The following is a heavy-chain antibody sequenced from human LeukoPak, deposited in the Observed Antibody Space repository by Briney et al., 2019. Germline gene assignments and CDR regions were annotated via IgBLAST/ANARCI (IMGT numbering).Heavy chain of an antibody. D-gene: IGHD3-3*01. CDR3: ARQQSGPGGLWSGYYHY. CDR1: GFTFSSYA. V-gene: IGHV3-23*01. J-gene: IGHJ4*02. CDR2: ISGSGGST. Sequence: GGSLRLSCAASGFTFSSYAMSWVRQAPGKGLEWVSAISGSGGSTHYADSVKGRFTISRDNSKNTLYLQMNSLRAEDTAVYYCARQQSGPGGLWSGYYHYWGQGTLVTVSS.